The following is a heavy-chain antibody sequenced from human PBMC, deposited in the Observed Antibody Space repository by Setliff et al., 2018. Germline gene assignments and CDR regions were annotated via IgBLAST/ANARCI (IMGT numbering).Heavy chain of an antibody. Sequence: TLSLTCTVSGGSIGSGSYYWSWIRQPAGKGLEWIGRIYTSGSTNYNPSLKSRVTISVDTSKNQFSLKLSSVTAADTAVYYCAGGGYSYGLGGFPLDYWGQGTLVTVSS. CDR1: GGSIGSGSYY. CDR3: AGGGYSYGLGGFPLDY. D-gene: IGHD5-18*01. CDR2: IYTSGST. J-gene: IGHJ4*02. V-gene: IGHV4-61*02.